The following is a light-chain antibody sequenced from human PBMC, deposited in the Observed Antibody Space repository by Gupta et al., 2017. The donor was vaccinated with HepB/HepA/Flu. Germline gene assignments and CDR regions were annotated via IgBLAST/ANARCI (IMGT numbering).Light chain of an antibody. Sequence: DIQMTQSPSTLSASVGDRVTITCRASQSISSWLAWYQQKPGKAPKLLIYKASSLERGVPSRFSGSGSGTEFTLTISSRQPDDFATYYFQQYNSYSPLTFGSGTRVEIK. CDR3: QQYNSYSPLT. J-gene: IGKJ4*01. CDR1: QSISSW. CDR2: KAS. V-gene: IGKV1-5*03.